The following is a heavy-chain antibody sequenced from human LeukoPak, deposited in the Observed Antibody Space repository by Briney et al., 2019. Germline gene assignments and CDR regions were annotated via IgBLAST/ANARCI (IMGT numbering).Heavy chain of an antibody. Sequence: PSETLSLTCTVSGGSISSYYWSWLRQPPGKGLEWIGYIYYSGSTRYNPSLKSRVTIPVDTSKNQFSLKLSSVTAADTAVYYCARGAGYSSSWYDYWGQGTLVTVSS. CDR2: IYYSGST. D-gene: IGHD6-13*01. CDR3: ARGAGYSSSWYDY. CDR1: GGSISSYY. V-gene: IGHV4-59*01. J-gene: IGHJ4*02.